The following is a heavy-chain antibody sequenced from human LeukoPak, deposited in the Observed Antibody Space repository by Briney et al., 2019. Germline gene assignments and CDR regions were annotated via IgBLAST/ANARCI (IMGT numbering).Heavy chain of an antibody. Sequence: ASVKVSCKASGYTFTSYYMHWVRQAPGQGLEWMGIINPSGGSTSYAQKFQGRVTMTRDTSTSTVYMELSSLRSEDTAVYYCAGERERGTYFIWGQGTLVTVSS. CDR3: AGERERGTYFI. CDR2: INPSGGST. V-gene: IGHV1-46*01. D-gene: IGHD3-10*01. J-gene: IGHJ4*02. CDR1: GYTFTSYY.